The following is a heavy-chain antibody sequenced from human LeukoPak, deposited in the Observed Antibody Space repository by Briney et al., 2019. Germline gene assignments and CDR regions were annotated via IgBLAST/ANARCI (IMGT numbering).Heavy chain of an antibody. CDR3: AKATRYCSSTSCPWDY. J-gene: IGHJ4*02. V-gene: IGHV3-23*01. Sequence: GGSLRLSCAASGFTFSSYSMNWVRQAPGKGLEWVSAISGSGGSTYYADSVKGRFTISRDNSKNTLYLQMNSLRAEDTAVYYCAKATRYCSSTSCPWDYWGQGTLVTVSS. CDR1: GFTFSSYS. D-gene: IGHD2-2*01. CDR2: ISGSGGST.